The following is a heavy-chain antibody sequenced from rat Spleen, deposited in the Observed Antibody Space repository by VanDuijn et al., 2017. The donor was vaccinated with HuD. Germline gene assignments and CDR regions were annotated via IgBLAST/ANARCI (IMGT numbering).Heavy chain of an antibody. CDR2: ISYEGSST. V-gene: IGHV5-22*01. J-gene: IGHJ1*01. CDR3: ARPPEGVVGLTGYFEL. D-gene: IGHD1-11*01. Sequence: EVQLVQSGGGLVQPGRSLKVSCTASGFTFSDYYMAWVRQAPKKGLDWVASISYEGSSTYYEDSVKGRFTISRDNAKSTLYLQMNSLRSDDTATYYCARPPEGVVGLTGYFELWGPGTMVTVSS. CDR1: GFTFSDYY.